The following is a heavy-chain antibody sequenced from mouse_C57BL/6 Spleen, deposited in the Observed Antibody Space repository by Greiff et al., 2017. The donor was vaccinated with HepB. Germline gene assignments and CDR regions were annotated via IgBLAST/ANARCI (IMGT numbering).Heavy chain of an antibody. Sequence: ESGPGMVKPSQSLSLTCTVTGYSITSGYDWYWIRHFPGNKLEWMGYISYSGSTNYNPSLKSRISITHDTSKNHFFLKLNSVTTEDTATYYCARDLGYYGSSYGYFDVWGTGTTVTVSS. CDR1: GYSITSGYD. V-gene: IGHV3-1*01. CDR3: ARDLGYYGSSYGYFDV. CDR2: ISYSGST. D-gene: IGHD1-1*01. J-gene: IGHJ1*03.